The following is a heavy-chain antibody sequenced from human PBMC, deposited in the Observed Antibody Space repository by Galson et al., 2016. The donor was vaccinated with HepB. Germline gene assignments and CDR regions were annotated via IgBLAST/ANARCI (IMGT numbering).Heavy chain of an antibody. J-gene: IGHJ3*01. Sequence: ETLSLTCTVSGGSISSSSYYWGWIRQPPGKGLEWIGSIYYSGSTYYNPSLRGRVTISVDTSKNRFSLKLYSVSAADTAVHYCARHQGDGNGYYYDAFDLWGQGTMVTVSS. CDR1: GGSISSSSYY. V-gene: IGHV4-39*01. D-gene: IGHD3-22*01. CDR3: ARHQGDGNGYYYDAFDL. CDR2: IYYSGST.